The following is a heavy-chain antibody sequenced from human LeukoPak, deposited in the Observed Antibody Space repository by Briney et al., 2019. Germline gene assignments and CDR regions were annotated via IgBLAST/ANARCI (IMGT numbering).Heavy chain of an antibody. CDR1: GYTFTSYD. V-gene: IGHV1-8*01. D-gene: IGHD1-14*01. J-gene: IGHJ6*03. CDR3: ARAEEAPIYYYYYYMDV. CDR2: MNPNSGNT. Sequence: ASVKVSCKASGYTFTSYDINWVRQATGQGLEWMGWMNPNSGNTGYAQKFQGRVTMTRNTSISTAYMELSSMRSEDTAVYYCARAEEAPIYYYYYYMDVWGKGTTVTVSS.